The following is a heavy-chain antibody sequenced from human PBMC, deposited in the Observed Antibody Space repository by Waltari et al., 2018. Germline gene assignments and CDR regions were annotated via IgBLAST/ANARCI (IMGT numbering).Heavy chain of an antibody. V-gene: IGHV4-59*01. Sequence: QVQLPESGPGLVKPSETLSLTCTVSGGSISSYYWSWIRQPPGKGLEWIGYIYYSGSTNYNPSLKSRVTISVDTSKNQFSLKLSSVTAADTAVYYCARARYNWNPWHYYGMDVWGQGTTVTVSS. CDR1: GGSISSYY. CDR2: IYYSGST. CDR3: ARARYNWNPWHYYGMDV. D-gene: IGHD1-20*01. J-gene: IGHJ6*02.